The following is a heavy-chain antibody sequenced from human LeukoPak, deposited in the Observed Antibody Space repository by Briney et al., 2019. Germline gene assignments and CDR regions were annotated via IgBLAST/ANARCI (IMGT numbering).Heavy chain of an antibody. V-gene: IGHV4-31*03. D-gene: IGHD4-17*01. CDR1: GGSISSGGYY. Sequence: PSETLSLTCTVSGGSISSGGYYWSWIRQHPGKGLEWIGYIYYSGSTYYNPSLKSRVTISVDTSKNQFSLKLSSVTAADTAVYYCARDERRVHDYAGPSRFDPWGQGTLVTVPS. CDR3: ARDERRVHDYAGPSRFDP. CDR2: IYYSGST. J-gene: IGHJ5*02.